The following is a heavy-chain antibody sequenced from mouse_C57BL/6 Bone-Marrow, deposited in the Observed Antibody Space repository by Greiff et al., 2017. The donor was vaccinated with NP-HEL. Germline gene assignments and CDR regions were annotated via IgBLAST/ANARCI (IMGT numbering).Heavy chain of an antibody. CDR1: GYTFTSYW. CDR2: IDPNSGGT. J-gene: IGHJ1*03. CDR3: ARSPMVTTTDWYFDV. D-gene: IGHD2-2*01. V-gene: IGHV1-62-3*01. Sequence: VQLQQPGAELVKPGASVKLSSKASGYTFTSYWMHWVKQRPGRGLEWIGRIDPNSGGTKYNEKFKSKATLTVDKPSSTAYMQLSSLTSEDSAGYYCARSPMVTTTDWYFDVWGTGTTVTVSS.